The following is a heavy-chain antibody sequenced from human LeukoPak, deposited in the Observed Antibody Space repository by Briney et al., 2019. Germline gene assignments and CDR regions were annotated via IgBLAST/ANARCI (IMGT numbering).Heavy chain of an antibody. CDR2: INHSGST. CDR3: AGSPMTTVTGWVYYFDY. D-gene: IGHD4-17*01. Sequence: SETLFLTCAVYGGSFSGYYWSWIRQPPGKGLEWIGEINHSGSTNSNPSLKSRVTISVDTSKNQFSLKLSSVTAAVTAVYYCAGSPMTTVTGWVYYFDYWGQGTLVTVSP. CDR1: GGSFSGYY. J-gene: IGHJ4*02. V-gene: IGHV4-34*01.